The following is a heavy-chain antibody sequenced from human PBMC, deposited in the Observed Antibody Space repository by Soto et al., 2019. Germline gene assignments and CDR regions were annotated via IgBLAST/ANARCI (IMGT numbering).Heavy chain of an antibody. CDR1: GYSFTSYW. Sequence: PGESLKISCKGSGYSFTSYWIGWVRQMPGKGLEWMGIIYPGDSDTRYSPSFQGQVTISADKSISTAYLQWSSLKASDTAMYYCARQRRNYYGSGSYYDWGQGTLVTVSS. D-gene: IGHD3-10*01. V-gene: IGHV5-51*01. J-gene: IGHJ4*02. CDR2: IYPGDSDT. CDR3: ARQRRNYYGSGSYYD.